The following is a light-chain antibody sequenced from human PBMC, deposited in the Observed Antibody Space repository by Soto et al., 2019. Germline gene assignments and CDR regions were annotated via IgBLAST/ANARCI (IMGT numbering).Light chain of an antibody. J-gene: IGKJ1*01. CDR3: QQFYNYPRT. V-gene: IGKV1-8*01. Sequence: AFQLTQSPSSLSASVGDRLSITCRATQDIGTYLAWYQQIPGKAPKLLIYDASTLQTGVPSRFSGSGSGTDFTLTISYLQSEDFGTYYCQQFYNYPRTFGQGTKVDIK. CDR2: DAS. CDR1: QDIGTY.